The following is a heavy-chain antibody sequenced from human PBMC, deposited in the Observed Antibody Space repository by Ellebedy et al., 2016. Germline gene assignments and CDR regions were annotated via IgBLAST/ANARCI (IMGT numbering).Heavy chain of an antibody. Sequence: GESLKISCAASGFTFSSYSMNWVRQAPGKGLEWVSSISSSSSYIYYADSVKGRFTISRDNAKNSLYLQMNSLRAEDTAVYYCARDSYDFWSGYYEEGRGAFDIWGQGTMVTVSS. D-gene: IGHD3-3*01. J-gene: IGHJ3*02. CDR3: ARDSYDFWSGYYEEGRGAFDI. CDR1: GFTFSSYS. CDR2: ISSSSSYI. V-gene: IGHV3-21*01.